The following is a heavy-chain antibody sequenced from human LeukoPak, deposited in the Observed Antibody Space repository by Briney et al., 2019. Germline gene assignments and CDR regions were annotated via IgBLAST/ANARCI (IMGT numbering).Heavy chain of an antibody. D-gene: IGHD3-22*01. CDR3: AKDPYYYDRHDAFDI. V-gene: IGHV3-30*18. Sequence: GGSLRLSCAASGSTFSSYGMHWVRQAPGKGLEWVAVISYDGSNKYYADSVKGRFTISRDNSKNTLYLQMNSLRAEDTAVYYCAKDPYYYDRHDAFDIWGQGTMVTVSS. CDR1: GSTFSSYG. CDR2: ISYDGSNK. J-gene: IGHJ3*02.